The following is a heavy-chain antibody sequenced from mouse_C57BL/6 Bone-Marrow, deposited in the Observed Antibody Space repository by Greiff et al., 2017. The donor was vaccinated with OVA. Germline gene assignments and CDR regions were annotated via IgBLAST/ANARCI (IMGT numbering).Heavy chain of an antibody. D-gene: IGHD2-4*01. Sequence: VQLQQSGPELVKPGASVKISCKASGYTFTDYYMNWVKQSHGKSLEWIGDINPNNGGTSYNQKFKGKATLTVDKSSSTAYMELRSLTSEDSAVYYCARRMGLRQGFAYWGQGTLVTVSA. CDR2: INPNNGGT. CDR1: GYTFTDYY. V-gene: IGHV1-26*01. J-gene: IGHJ3*01. CDR3: ARRMGLRQGFAY.